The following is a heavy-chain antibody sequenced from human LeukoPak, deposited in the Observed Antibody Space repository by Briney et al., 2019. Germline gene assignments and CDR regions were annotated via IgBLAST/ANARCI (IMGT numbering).Heavy chain of an antibody. CDR3: ARLYGSGSYAVFDY. CDR1: GGSISSGGYP. J-gene: IGHJ4*02. D-gene: IGHD3-10*01. CDR2: IYHSGST. V-gene: IGHV4-30-2*01. Sequence: SETLSLTCAVSGGSISSGGYPWSWIRQPPGKGLEWIGYIYHSGSTYYNPSLKSRVTISVDRSKNQFSLKLSSVTAADTAVYYCARLYGSGSYAVFDYWGQGTLVTVSS.